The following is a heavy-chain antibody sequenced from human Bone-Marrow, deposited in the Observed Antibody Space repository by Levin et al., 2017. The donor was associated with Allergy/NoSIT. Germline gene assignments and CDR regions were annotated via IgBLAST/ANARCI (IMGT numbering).Heavy chain of an antibody. CDR3: AASLLRDFYYY. J-gene: IGHJ4*02. CDR1: VPTLNELS. Sequence: PGESLKISCKVSVPTLNELSIHWVRQAPGKGLQWMGGFDPEDGETALAQDFQGRLTLTEDTATDTAYMELSSLRSEDTAVYYCAASLLRDFYYYFGQGTLVTVSS. CDR2: FDPEDGET. D-gene: IGHD1-26*01. V-gene: IGHV1-24*01.